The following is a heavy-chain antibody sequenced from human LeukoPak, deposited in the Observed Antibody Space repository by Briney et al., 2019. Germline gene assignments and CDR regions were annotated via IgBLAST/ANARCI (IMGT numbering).Heavy chain of an antibody. V-gene: IGHV3-30*18. D-gene: IGHD3-16*01. J-gene: IGHJ4*02. Sequence: PGGSLRLSCAASGFMFSNYGMHWVRQAPGKGLEWVAVISYDGSNKYYADSVKGRFTISRDNSKNTLYLQMNSLRAEDTAVYYCAKDGVYYFDYWGQGTLVTVSS. CDR1: GFMFSNYG. CDR2: ISYDGSNK. CDR3: AKDGVYYFDY.